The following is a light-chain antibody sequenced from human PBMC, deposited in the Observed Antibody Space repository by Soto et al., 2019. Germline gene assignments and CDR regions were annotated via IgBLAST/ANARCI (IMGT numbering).Light chain of an antibody. CDR1: QSVSSS. J-gene: IGKJ5*01. Sequence: EIVMPQSPATLSVCAGERATLSCRSSQSVSSSYLAWYHQRPGQAPRLLIYGASTRATGLPARFSGSGSGTDFTLTISSLQSEDFAVYYCQQYNTWPPITFGQGTRLEIK. V-gene: IGKV3-15*01. CDR3: QQYNTWPPIT. CDR2: GAS.